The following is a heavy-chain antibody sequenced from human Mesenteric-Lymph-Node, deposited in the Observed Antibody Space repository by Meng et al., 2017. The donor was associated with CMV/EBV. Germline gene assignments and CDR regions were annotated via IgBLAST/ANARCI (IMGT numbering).Heavy chain of an antibody. J-gene: IGHJ6*02. Sequence: VKVSCKASGYTFSGHYLHWVRQAPGQGLEWMGWINPDSGGTNYAHTFSGRVTMTWDTSINTAYMELRSLRSDDTAMYYCARDLRFLGRCYGMDVWGQGTTVTVSS. CDR3: ARDLRFLGRCYGMDV. CDR1: GYTFSGHY. D-gene: IGHD3-3*01. CDR2: INPDSGGT. V-gene: IGHV1-2*02.